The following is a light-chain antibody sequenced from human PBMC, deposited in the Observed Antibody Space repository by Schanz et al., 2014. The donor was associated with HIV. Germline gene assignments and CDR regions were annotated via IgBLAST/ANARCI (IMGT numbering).Light chain of an antibody. Sequence: AIRITQSPSSLSASTGDRVTITCRASQTISNYLAWYQQKPGKAPKLLIYAASTLQSGVPSRFSGSGSETDFTLTISCLQSEDFAIYYCLQDYNYQWTFGQGTKVEIK. V-gene: IGKV1-8*01. CDR2: AAS. J-gene: IGKJ1*01. CDR1: QTISNY. CDR3: LQDYNYQWT.